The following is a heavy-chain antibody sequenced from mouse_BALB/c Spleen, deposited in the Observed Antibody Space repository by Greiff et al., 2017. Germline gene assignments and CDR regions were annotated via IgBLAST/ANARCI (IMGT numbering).Heavy chain of an antibody. CDR2: ISSGGST. D-gene: IGHD1-1*01. V-gene: IGHV5-6-5*01. Sequence: EVKLVESGGGLVKPGGSLKLSCAASGFTFSSYAMSWVRQTPEKRLEWVASISSGGSTYYPDSVKGRFTISRDNARNILYLQMSSLRSEDTAMYYGARGYGDYFDYWGQGTTLTVSS. J-gene: IGHJ2*01. CDR1: GFTFSSYA. CDR3: ARGYGDYFDY.